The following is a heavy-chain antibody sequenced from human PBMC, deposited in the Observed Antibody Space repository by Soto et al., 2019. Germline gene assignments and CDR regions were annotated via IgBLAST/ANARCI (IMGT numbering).Heavy chain of an antibody. D-gene: IGHD4-4*01. CDR2: INPNNADT. CDR3: ARKSNPGYHYYYGLDV. V-gene: IGHV1-2*02. J-gene: IGHJ6*02. Sequence: QVQLVQSGAEVNKPGASVKVSCKASGYPFTGDYLHWVRQAPGQGLEWMGYINPNNADTNFAQNFQGRVTLTRDTSISTAYMELSRLRSDDTAVYYCARKSNPGYHYYYGLDVWGQGTTVTVSS. CDR1: GYPFTGDY.